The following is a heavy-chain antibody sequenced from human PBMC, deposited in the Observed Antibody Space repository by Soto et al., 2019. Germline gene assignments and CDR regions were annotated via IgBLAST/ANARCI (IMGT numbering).Heavy chain of an antibody. CDR1: GGSISSGGYY. D-gene: IGHD3-10*01. CDR2: IYYSGST. V-gene: IGHV4-31*03. J-gene: IGHJ5*02. Sequence: SETLSLTCTVSGGSISSGGYYWSWIRQHPGKGLEWIGYIYYSGSTYYNPSLKSRVTISVDTSKNQFSLKLSSVTAADTAVYYCARDLWFGESNWFDPWGQGTLVTSPQ. CDR3: ARDLWFGESNWFDP.